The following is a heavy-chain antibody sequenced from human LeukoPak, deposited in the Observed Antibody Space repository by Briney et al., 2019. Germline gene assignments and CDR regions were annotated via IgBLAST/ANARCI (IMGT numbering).Heavy chain of an antibody. Sequence: GESLKISCQASGYTFSNHWIAWVRQMPGGKDLEWMAIINPHDSDTRYSPSFEGQVTISADKSISTAYLQWSGLKASDTAMYFCARLFDYNASCYFDYWGQGTLVTVSS. D-gene: IGHD3-9*01. CDR2: INPHDSDT. CDR1: GYTFSNHW. V-gene: IGHV5-51*01. J-gene: IGHJ4*02. CDR3: ARLFDYNASCYFDY.